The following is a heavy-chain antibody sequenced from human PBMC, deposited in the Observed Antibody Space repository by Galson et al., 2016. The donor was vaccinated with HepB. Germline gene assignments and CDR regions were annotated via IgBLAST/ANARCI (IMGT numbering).Heavy chain of an antibody. CDR2: LYYSGST. J-gene: IGHJ4*02. D-gene: IGHD2-2*01. V-gene: IGHV4-61*01. CDR3: ARGPYCTTTSCYAGDYFDS. CDR1: GGSVSSGSYF. Sequence: TLSLTCTVSGGSVSSGSYFWSWIRQPPGKGLESLGYLYYSGSTKYNPSLKSRVTISVDASTNQFSLNLTSVTAADTAVYFCARGPYCTTTSCYAGDYFDSWGQGTLVTVSS.